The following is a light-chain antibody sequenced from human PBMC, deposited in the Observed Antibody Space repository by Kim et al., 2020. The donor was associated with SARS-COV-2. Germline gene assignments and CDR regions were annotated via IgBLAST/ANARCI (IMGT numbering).Light chain of an antibody. J-gene: IGKJ4*01. CDR1: QSVRNN. CDR3: QQYNDWPLIS. Sequence: CPGERVTLSCRASQSVRNNLAWYQQRPGQAPRLLLYGASTRATDIPARFSGSGSGTEFTLTIRSLQSEDLAVYYCQQYNDWPLISFGGGTKVDIK. V-gene: IGKV3-15*01. CDR2: GAS.